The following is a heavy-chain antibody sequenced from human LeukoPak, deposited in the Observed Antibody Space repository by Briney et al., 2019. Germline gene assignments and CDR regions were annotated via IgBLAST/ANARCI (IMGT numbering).Heavy chain of an antibody. J-gene: IGHJ4*02. CDR1: GCTVSSNY. CDR2: IYSGGST. Sequence: GGSLRLSCAASGCTVSSNYMSWVRQAPGKGLEWVSVIYSGGSTYYADSVKGRFTISRGNSKNTLYLQMNSLRAEDTAVYYCARGGYDSSGYYYVPTIDYWGQGTLVTVSS. CDR3: ARGGYDSSGYYYVPTIDY. D-gene: IGHD3-22*01. V-gene: IGHV3-66*01.